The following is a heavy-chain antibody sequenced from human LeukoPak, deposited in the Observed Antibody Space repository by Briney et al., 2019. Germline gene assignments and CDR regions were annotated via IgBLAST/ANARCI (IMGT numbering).Heavy chain of an antibody. V-gene: IGHV4-31*03. J-gene: IGHJ3*02. CDR2: IYYSGST. CDR1: GGSISSGGYY. Sequence: PSETLSLTCTVSGGSISSGGYYWSWIRQHPGKGLEWIGYIYYSGSTYYTPSLKSRVTISVDTSKNQFSLKLSSVTAADTAVYYCARSKYYYDSSGYPLPDAFDIWGQGTMVTVSS. CDR3: ARSKYYYDSSGYPLPDAFDI. D-gene: IGHD3-22*01.